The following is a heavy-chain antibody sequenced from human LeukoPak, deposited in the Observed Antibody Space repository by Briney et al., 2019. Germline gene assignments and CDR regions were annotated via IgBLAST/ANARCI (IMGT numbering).Heavy chain of an antibody. CDR3: ARDPGENWFDP. D-gene: IGHD3-10*01. Sequence: ASVKVSCKASGYTFTGYYMHWVRQAPGQGLEWMGWINPNSGGTNYAQKLQGRVTMTTGTSTSTAYMELRSLRSDDTAVYYCARDPGENWFDPWGQGTLVTVSS. V-gene: IGHV1-2*02. J-gene: IGHJ5*02. CDR1: GYTFTGYY. CDR2: INPNSGGT.